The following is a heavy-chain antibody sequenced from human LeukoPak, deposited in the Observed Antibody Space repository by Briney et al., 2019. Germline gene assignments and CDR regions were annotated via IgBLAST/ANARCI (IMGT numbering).Heavy chain of an antibody. J-gene: IGHJ6*02. D-gene: IGHD5-12*01. CDR2: ISAYNGNT. V-gene: IGHV1-18*01. CDR1: GYTFTSYG. Sequence: ASVKVSCKASGYTFTSYGISWVRQAPGQGLEWMGWISAYNGNTNYAQELQGRVTMTTDTSTSTAYMELRSLRSDDTAVYYCARDAGGYEISYYYYGMDVWGQGTTATVSS. CDR3: ARDAGGYEISYYYYGMDV.